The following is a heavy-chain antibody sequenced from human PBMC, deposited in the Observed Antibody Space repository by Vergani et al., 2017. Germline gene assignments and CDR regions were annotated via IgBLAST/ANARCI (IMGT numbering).Heavy chain of an antibody. D-gene: IGHD1-26*01. J-gene: IGHJ3*02. V-gene: IGHV3-20*01. CDR3: ARDSYELLRAFDI. CDR1: GFTFDDYG. CDR2: INWNGGRT. Sequence: EVQLVESGGGVVRPGGSLRLSCAASGFTFDDYGMSWVRQAPGKGLEWVSGINWNGGRTGYADSVKGRFTISSDNAKNSLYLQMNSLRAKDTGLYHCARDSYELLRAFDIWGQGTMVTVSS.